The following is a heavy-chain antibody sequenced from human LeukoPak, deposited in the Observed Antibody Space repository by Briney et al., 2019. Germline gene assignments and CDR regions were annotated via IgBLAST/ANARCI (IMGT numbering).Heavy chain of an antibody. Sequence: PSQTLSLTGTVSGGSISSGGYYWSWIRQHPGKGLEWIGYIYYSGSTNYNPSLKSRVTISVDTSKNQFSLKLSSVTAADTAVYYCARGARVWGYYGSGSSLDYYYGMDVWGQGTTVTVSS. V-gene: IGHV4-31*03. CDR1: GGSISSGGYY. D-gene: IGHD3-10*01. J-gene: IGHJ6*02. CDR3: ARGARVWGYYGSGSSLDYYYGMDV. CDR2: IYYSGST.